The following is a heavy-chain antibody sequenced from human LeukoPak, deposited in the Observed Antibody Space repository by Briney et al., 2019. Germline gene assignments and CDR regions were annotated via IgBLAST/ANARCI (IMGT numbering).Heavy chain of an antibody. V-gene: IGHV1-2*06. J-gene: IGHJ5*02. Sequence: EASVTVSCTASGYAFTSYDLHWVRQAPGQGLEWMGRINPNSGGTNYAQKFQGRVTMTRDTSTSTAYMELSRLRSDDTAVYYCARAHYGDYASWFDPWGQGTLVTVSS. CDR3: ARAHYGDYASWFDP. CDR2: INPNSGGT. D-gene: IGHD4-17*01. CDR1: GYAFTSYD.